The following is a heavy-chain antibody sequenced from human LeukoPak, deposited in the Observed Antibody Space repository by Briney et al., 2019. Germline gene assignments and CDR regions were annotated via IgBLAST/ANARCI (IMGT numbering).Heavy chain of an antibody. CDR1: GFTFSSYG. CDR2: IRYDGSNK. J-gene: IGHJ4*02. Sequence: TGGSLRLSCAASGFTFSSYGMHWVRQAPGKGLEWVAFIRYDGSNKYYADSVKGRFTISRDNSKNTLYLQMNSLRAEDTAVYYCAKDRGIVGARGIDYWGQGTLVTVSS. V-gene: IGHV3-30*02. CDR3: AKDRGIVGARGIDY. D-gene: IGHD1-26*01.